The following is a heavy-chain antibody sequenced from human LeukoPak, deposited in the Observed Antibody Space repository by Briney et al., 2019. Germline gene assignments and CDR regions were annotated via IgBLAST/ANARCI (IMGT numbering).Heavy chain of an antibody. CDR2: IYYSGST. J-gene: IGHJ5*02. Sequence: PSETLSLTCTVSGGSVRSGSYSWSCIRQPPGKGLEWIGYIYYSGSTYYNPSLKSRVTISVDTSKNQFSLKLSSVTAADTAVYYCARDIAAAGTVGGDWFDPWGQGTLVTVSS. CDR3: ARDIAAAGTVGGDWFDP. V-gene: IGHV4-30-4*08. D-gene: IGHD6-13*01. CDR1: GGSVRSGSYS.